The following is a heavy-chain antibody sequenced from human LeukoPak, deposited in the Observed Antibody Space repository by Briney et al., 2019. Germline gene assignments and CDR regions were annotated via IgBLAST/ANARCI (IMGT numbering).Heavy chain of an antibody. CDR1: GFPFSSYA. CDR3: AKERGYGYNHIDY. CDR2: ISGSGGST. Sequence: GGSLRLSCEASGFPFSSYAMNWVRQAPGKGLEWVSTISGSGGSTYYADSVKGRFTISRDKSKNTVYLQMNSLRAEDTAVYYCAKERGYGYNHIDYWGQGTLVTVSS. V-gene: IGHV3-23*01. J-gene: IGHJ4*02. D-gene: IGHD5-24*01.